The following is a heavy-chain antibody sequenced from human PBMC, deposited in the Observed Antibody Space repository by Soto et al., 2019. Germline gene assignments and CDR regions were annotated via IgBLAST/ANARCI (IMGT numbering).Heavy chain of an antibody. Sequence: PGESLKISCKGSGYSFTNYWLGWVRQMPGKGLEWMGIIYPGDSDTRYSPSFQGQVTISADKSISTAYLQWGSLRAEDTAVYYCAKARPYDSSSWSFDYWGQGTLVTVSS. V-gene: IGHV5-51*01. CDR1: GYSFTNYW. D-gene: IGHD6-13*01. J-gene: IGHJ4*02. CDR2: IYPGDSDT. CDR3: AKARPYDSSSWSFDY.